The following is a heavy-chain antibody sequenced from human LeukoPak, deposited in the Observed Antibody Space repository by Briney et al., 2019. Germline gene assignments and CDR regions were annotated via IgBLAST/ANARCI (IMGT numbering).Heavy chain of an antibody. Sequence: WIRQHPGKGLEWIGYIYYSGSTYYNPSLKSRVTISVDTSKNQFPLKLSSVTAADTAVYYCARDASGDWFDPWGQGTLVTVSS. CDR3: ARDASGDWFDP. D-gene: IGHD1-26*01. J-gene: IGHJ5*02. V-gene: IGHV4-31*02. CDR2: IYYSGST.